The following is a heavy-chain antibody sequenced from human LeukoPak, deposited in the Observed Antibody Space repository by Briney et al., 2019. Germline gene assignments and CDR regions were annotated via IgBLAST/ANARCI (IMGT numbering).Heavy chain of an antibody. J-gene: IGHJ5*02. Sequence: PSETLTLTCTVSGGSISSGSYYWSWIRQPAGKGLEWIGRIYTSGSTNYNPSLKSRVTISVDTSKNQFSLKLSSVTAADTAVYYCARDRGIAAAGSKNTDNWFDPWGQGTLVTVSS. V-gene: IGHV4-61*02. D-gene: IGHD6-13*01. CDR3: ARDRGIAAAGSKNTDNWFDP. CDR2: IYTSGST. CDR1: GGSISSGSYY.